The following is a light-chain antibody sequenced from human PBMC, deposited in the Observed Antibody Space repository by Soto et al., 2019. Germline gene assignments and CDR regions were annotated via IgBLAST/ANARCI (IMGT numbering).Light chain of an antibody. V-gene: IGLV2-14*01. CDR2: ASS. CDR3: SSYTSGSTLYV. Sequence: QSVLTQSASVSGSPGQSITISCTGTSSDVCSYNYVSWYQHHPGKAPRLMIYASSNRPSGVSHRFSGSRSGNTASLTISGLQAEDEADYYCSSYTSGSTLYVFGTGTKVTVL. J-gene: IGLJ1*01. CDR1: SSDVCSYNY.